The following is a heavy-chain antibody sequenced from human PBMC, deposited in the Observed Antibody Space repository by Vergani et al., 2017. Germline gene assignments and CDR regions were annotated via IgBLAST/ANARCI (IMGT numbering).Heavy chain of an antibody. J-gene: IGHJ3*02. CDR2: ISGSGGST. D-gene: IGHD2-21*01. CDR3: ARQTTDKCGGDCYDAFDI. Sequence: EVQLLESGGGLVQPGGSLRLSCAASGFTFSSYAMSWVRQAPGKGLEWVSAISGSGGSTYYADSVKGRFTISRDNSKDTLYLQMNSLRAEDTAVYYCARQTTDKCGGDCYDAFDIWGQGTMVTVSS. CDR1: GFTFSSYA. V-gene: IGHV3-23*01.